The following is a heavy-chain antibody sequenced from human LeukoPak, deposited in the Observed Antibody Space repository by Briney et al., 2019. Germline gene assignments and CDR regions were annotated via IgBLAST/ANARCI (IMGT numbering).Heavy chain of an antibody. CDR2: IYYSGST. CDR1: GRSNSSHY. Sequence: SETLPLTCSVSGRSNSSHYWRWLGQPPGKGLEGIGYIYYSGSTHYNPSLKSRVSISVDTSKNQFSLKLSCVSAADTAVYYCASSQATYYYGSGNNWFDPWGQGTLVTVSS. CDR3: ASSQATYYYGSGNNWFDP. V-gene: IGHV4-59*11. J-gene: IGHJ5*02. D-gene: IGHD3-10*01.